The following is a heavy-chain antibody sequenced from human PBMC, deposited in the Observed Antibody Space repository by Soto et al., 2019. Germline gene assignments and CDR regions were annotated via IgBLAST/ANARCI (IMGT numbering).Heavy chain of an antibody. CDR2: IYYSGST. J-gene: IGHJ4*02. CDR3: ARWGFCSATNCYPDS. CDR1: GGSITRYY. Sequence: SETLSLTCTVSGGSITRYYWSWIRKPPGKGLEWIGYIYYSGSTEYNPSLKSRVTISVGASKNQFSLKLSSVTAADTAVYYCARWGFCSATNCYPDSWGQGTMVTVSS. V-gene: IGHV4-59*08. D-gene: IGHD2-2*01.